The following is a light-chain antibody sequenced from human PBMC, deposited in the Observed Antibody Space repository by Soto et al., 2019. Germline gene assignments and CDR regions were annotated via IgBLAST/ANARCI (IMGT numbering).Light chain of an antibody. CDR1: SSDIGTDYD. Sequence: VLTPPPSVSGAPGQRDTISCSGSSSDIGTDYDVNWYQQLPGTAPKLLIYGYSNRPSGVPDRFFGSKSGTSASLANTGLQAQDEADYFCQYYDSSLSGWVFGIGTKVT. CDR2: GYS. J-gene: IGLJ1*01. CDR3: QYYDSSLSGWV. V-gene: IGLV1-40*01.